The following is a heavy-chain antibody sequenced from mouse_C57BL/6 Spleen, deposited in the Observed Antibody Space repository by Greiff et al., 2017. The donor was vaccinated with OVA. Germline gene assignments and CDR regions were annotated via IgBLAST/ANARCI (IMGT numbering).Heavy chain of an antibody. V-gene: IGHV7-1*01. CDR2: SRNKANDYTT. CDR3: ARDGPLGYAMDY. D-gene: IGHD4-1*01. Sequence: EVNLVESGGGLVQSGRSLRLSCATSGFTFSDFYMEWVRQAPGKGLEWIAASRNKANDYTTEYSASVKGRFIVSRDTSQSILYLQMNALRAEDTAIYYCARDGPLGYAMDYWGQGTSVTVSS. CDR1: GFTFSDFY. J-gene: IGHJ4*01.